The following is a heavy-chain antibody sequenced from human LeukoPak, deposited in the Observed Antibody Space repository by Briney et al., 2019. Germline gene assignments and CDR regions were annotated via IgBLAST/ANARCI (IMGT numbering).Heavy chain of an antibody. CDR2: IYYSGNT. CDR1: GDSIRSTSYY. D-gene: IGHD3-22*01. V-gene: IGHV4-39*07. J-gene: IGHJ6*03. CDR3: ARGRWDDSSGYYYYYYYMDV. Sequence: PSETLSLTCTVSGDSIRSTSYYWGWIRQPPGKGLEWIGSIYYSGNTYYNPSLMSRVTISVDTSKNQFSLKLSSVTAADTAVYYCARGRWDDSSGYYYYYYYMDVWGKGTTVTVSS.